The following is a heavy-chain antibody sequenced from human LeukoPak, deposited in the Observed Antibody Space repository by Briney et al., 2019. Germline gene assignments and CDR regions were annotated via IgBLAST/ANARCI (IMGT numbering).Heavy chain of an antibody. CDR3: WRPNVLSSVDF. V-gene: IGHV3-53*01. Sequence: GGSLRPSCAGSGYTVGSNYMTWVRQAPGKGLEWVSLIFGGGDTRYADSVKGRFTISKDNSKNTVYLQMNSLRADDTAVYFCWRPNVLSSVDFWGQGTLVTVAS. D-gene: IGHD5/OR15-5a*01. CDR1: GYTVGSNY. CDR2: IFGGGDT. J-gene: IGHJ4*02.